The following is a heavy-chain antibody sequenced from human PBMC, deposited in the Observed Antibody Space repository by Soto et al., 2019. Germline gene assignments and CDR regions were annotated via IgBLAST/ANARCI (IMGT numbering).Heavy chain of an antibody. D-gene: IGHD6-19*01. V-gene: IGHV2-26*01. Sequence: QVTLKESGPVLVKPTETLTLTCTVSGFSLSNARMGVSWIRQPPGKALEWLAHIFSNDEKSYSTSLKSRLTISKDTSKSQVVLTMTNMDPVDTATYYCARIVHSSGWYRGGDYFDYWGQGTLVTVSS. CDR2: IFSNDEK. CDR1: GFSLSNARMG. CDR3: ARIVHSSGWYRGGDYFDY. J-gene: IGHJ4*02.